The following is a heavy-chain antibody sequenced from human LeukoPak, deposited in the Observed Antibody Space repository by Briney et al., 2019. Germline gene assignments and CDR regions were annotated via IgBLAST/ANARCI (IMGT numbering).Heavy chain of an antibody. CDR3: ARANDFVVRRLITYLYS. CDR1: GFTFSTYS. D-gene: IGHD3-10*01. CDR2: IDSTSSTI. V-gene: IGHV3-48*02. Sequence: GKSLRLSCAASGFTFSTYSMDWVHQAPAKGLEWISYIDSTSSTIYYPDSVRGRFTISRDNAVNSLLLQMYTLTDGDKAGYYCARANDFVVRRLITYLYSWAQGTLVTVSS. J-gene: IGHJ4*02.